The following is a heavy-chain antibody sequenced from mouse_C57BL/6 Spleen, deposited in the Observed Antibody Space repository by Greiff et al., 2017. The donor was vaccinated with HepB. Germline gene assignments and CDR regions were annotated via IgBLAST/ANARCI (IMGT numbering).Heavy chain of an antibody. V-gene: IGHV1-82*01. J-gene: IGHJ4*01. Sequence: VQLQQSGPELVKPGASVKISCKASGYAFSSSWMNWVKQRPGKGLEWIGRIYPGDGDTNYNGKFKGKATLTADKSSSTAYMQLSRLTSEGSAVYFGARWAGKGYYAMDYWGQGTSVTVSS. CDR2: IYPGDGDT. D-gene: IGHD3-3*01. CDR3: ARWAGKGYYAMDY. CDR1: GYAFSSSW.